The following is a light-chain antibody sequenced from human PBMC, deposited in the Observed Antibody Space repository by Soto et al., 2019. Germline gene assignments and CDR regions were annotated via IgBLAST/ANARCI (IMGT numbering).Light chain of an antibody. CDR3: QQGKSFPLT. Sequence: DIQMTQFPSAVSASVGDRVTITCRTSQDIRDWLAWYQQKPGKAPQILMYATSRLQNGVPSRFSGSGSGTDFTLTISSLQSEDFATYYCQQGKSFPLTFGGGTKVEIK. J-gene: IGKJ4*01. CDR2: ATS. CDR1: QDIRDW. V-gene: IGKV1-12*01.